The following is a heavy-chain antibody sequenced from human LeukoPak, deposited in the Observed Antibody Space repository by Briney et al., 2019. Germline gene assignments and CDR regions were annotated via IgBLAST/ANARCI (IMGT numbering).Heavy chain of an antibody. CDR2: IKQDGSEK. D-gene: IGHD5-24*01. J-gene: IGHJ5*02. CDR1: GFIFSSYW. V-gene: IGHV3-7*03. CDR3: ARDNSVRDEAWWFYP. Sequence: PGGSLRLSCAASGFIFSSYWMSWVRQAPGKGLEWVANIKQDGSEKYYVDSVKGRFTISRDNAKNSLYLQMNSLRSEDTAVYYCARDNSVRDEAWWFYPWGQGTLVTVSS.